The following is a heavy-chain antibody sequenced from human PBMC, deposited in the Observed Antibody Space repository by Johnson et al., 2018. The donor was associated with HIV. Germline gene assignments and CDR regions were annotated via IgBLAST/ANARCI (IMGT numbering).Heavy chain of an antibody. CDR2: ITQDGREK. V-gene: IGHV3-7*01. Sequence: LLLVASGGGLVQPGGSLRLSCAASGFTVSSNYMSWVRQAPGKGLEWVANITQDGREKYYVDSVKGRFTISRDNAKNSLYLQMNSLRAEYTAVYYCARDQVDRGGAFDIWGQGTMVTVSS. CDR3: ARDQVDRGGAFDI. D-gene: IGHD5-12*01. CDR1: GFTVSSNY. J-gene: IGHJ3*02.